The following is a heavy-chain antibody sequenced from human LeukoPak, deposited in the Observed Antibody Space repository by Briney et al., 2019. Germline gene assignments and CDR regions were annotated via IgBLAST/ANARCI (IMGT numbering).Heavy chain of an antibody. V-gene: IGHV1-69*13. CDR3: ARPVGYRSGGSCYGV. CDR1: GGTFSSYA. Sequence: SVKVSCKASGGTFSSYAISWVRQAPGQGLEWMGGIIPIFGTANYAQKFQGRVTITADESTSTAYMELSSLRSEDTAVYYCARPVGYRSGGSCYGVWGQGTLVTVSS. CDR2: IIPIFGTA. D-gene: IGHD2-15*01. J-gene: IGHJ4*02.